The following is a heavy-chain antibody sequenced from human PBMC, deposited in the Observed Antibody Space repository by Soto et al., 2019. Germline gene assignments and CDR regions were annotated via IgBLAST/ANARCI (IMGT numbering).Heavy chain of an antibody. CDR2: INYSGST. J-gene: IGHJ4*02. CDR3: ARAPDKYYFDS. Sequence: SETLSLTCAVYGGSFNGYYWSWIRQPPGKGPERIGDINYSGSTNYNPSPKSRVTISVDTSKNQFSLKLRSVTAADMAVFYCARAPDKYYFDSWGQGTLVTVSS. CDR1: GGSFNGYY. V-gene: IGHV4-34*01.